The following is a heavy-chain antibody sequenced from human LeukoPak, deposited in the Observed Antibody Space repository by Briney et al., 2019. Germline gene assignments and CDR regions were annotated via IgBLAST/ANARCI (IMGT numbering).Heavy chain of an antibody. D-gene: IGHD5-24*01. CDR2: ISYSGST. J-gene: IGHJ5*02. CDR1: GGSISSNY. Sequence: SETLSLTCTVSGGSISSNYCNWIRQPPGKALEWIGYISYSGSTNYNPSLKSRVTISVDTSKNQFSLKLSSVTAADTAVYYCARTSWRSHNWFDPWGQGTLVTVSS. CDR3: ARTSWRSHNWFDP. V-gene: IGHV4-59*01.